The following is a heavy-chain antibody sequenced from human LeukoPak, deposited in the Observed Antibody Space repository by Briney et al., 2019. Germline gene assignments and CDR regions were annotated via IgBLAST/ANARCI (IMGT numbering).Heavy chain of an antibody. CDR2: ISSSGSTI. Sequence: GGSLRLSCAASGFTFSSYEMNWVRQAPGKGLEWVPYISSSGSTIYYADSVKGRFTISRDNAKNSLYLQMNGLRAEDTAVYYCARGRYSSGWGFDYWGQGTLVTVSS. CDR3: ARGRYSSGWGFDY. D-gene: IGHD6-19*01. J-gene: IGHJ4*02. CDR1: GFTFSSYE. V-gene: IGHV3-48*03.